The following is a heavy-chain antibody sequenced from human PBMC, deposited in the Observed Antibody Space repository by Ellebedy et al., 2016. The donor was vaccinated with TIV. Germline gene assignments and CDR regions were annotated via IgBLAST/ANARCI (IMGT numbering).Heavy chain of an antibody. D-gene: IGHD6-6*01. V-gene: IGHV3-74*01. CDR2: IHSDGRTT. CDR1: GFSFSDYS. J-gene: IGHJ4*02. CDR3: VPPPYAASRYYFDY. Sequence: GESLKISXAASGFSFSDYSMHWVRQAPGKGLVWVSRIHSDGRTTSYADSVKGRFSISRDSAKNMLYLQMNSLRAEDTAVYYCVPPPYAASRYYFDYWGQGTLVTVSS.